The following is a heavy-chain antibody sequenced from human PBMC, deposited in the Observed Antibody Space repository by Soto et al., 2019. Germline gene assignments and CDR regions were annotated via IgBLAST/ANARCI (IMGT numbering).Heavy chain of an antibody. CDR3: ARGSGLHLGELSSPIDD. J-gene: IGHJ4*02. D-gene: IGHD3-16*02. CDR1: GGSFSGYY. CDR2: INHSGST. Sequence: SETLSLTCAVYGGSFSGYYWSWIRQPPGKGLEWIGEINHSGSTNYNPSLKSRVTISVDTSKNQFSLKLSSVTAADTAVYYCARGSGLHLGELSSPIDDRGQGTLVTVSS. V-gene: IGHV4-34*01.